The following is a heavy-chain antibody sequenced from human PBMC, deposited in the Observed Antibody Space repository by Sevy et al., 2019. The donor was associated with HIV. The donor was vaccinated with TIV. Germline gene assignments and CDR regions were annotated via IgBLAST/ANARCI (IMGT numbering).Heavy chain of an antibody. V-gene: IGHV3-7*01. Sequence: GGSLRLSCAASGFSFSWYWMTWVRQTPEKGLEWVANIKQDGSEKNYVDSVKGRFTISRDNAKNSLYLQMNSLRAEDTAVYYCARVPLYSDSHINDYWGQGTLVTVSS. CDR1: GFSFSWYW. CDR3: ARVPLYSDSHINDY. CDR2: IKQDGSEK. J-gene: IGHJ4*02. D-gene: IGHD3-22*01.